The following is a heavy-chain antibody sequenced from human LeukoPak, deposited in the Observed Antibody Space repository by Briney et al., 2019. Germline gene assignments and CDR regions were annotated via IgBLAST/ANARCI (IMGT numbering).Heavy chain of an antibody. CDR1: GFTFSSYA. CDR3: AKGGLWRNYYYMDV. V-gene: IGHV3-23*01. Sequence: GGSLKLSCAASGFTFSSYAMSWVRQAPGKGLEWVSAISGSGGSTYYADSVKGRFTISRDNSKNTLYLQMNSLRAEDTAVYYCAKGGLWRNYYYMDVWGKGTTVTVSS. D-gene: IGHD3-10*01. J-gene: IGHJ6*03. CDR2: ISGSGGST.